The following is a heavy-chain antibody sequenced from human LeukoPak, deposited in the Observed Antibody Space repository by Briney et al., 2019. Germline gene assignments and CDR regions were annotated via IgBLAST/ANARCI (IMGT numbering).Heavy chain of an antibody. V-gene: IGHV3-23*01. D-gene: IGHD4-17*01. Sequence: GGSLRLSCAASGFTFSSYSINWVRQAPGKGLEWVSAISISGDRTYYAHSVKGRFTISRDNSKNTVYLQMNSLRAEDTAVYYCANEIRPNDYWGQGTLVTVSS. CDR2: ISISGDRT. J-gene: IGHJ4*02. CDR3: ANEIRPNDY. CDR1: GFTFSSYS.